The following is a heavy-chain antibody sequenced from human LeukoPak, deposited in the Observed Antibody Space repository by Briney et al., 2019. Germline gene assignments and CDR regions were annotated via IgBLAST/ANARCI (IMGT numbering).Heavy chain of an antibody. CDR2: IYPGDSDT. CDR1: GYSFTSYW. Sequence: GESLKISCKGSGYSFTSYWIGWVRQMPGKGLEWMGIIYPGDSDTRYSPSFQGQVTISADKSIGTAYLQWSSLKASDTAMYYCARPYTAMGEYYFDYSGQGTLVTVSS. V-gene: IGHV5-51*01. J-gene: IGHJ4*02. CDR3: ARPYTAMGEYYFDY. D-gene: IGHD5-18*01.